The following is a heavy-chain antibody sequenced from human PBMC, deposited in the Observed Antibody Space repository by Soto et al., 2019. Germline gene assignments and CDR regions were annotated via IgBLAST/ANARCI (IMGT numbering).Heavy chain of an antibody. CDR1: GGSISSYY. V-gene: IGHV4-59*08. J-gene: IGHJ4*02. D-gene: IGHD5-18*01. Sequence: QVQLQESGPGLVKPSETLSLTCTVSGGSISSYYWSWIRQPPGKGLEWIGYIYYSGSTNYNPSLKSRVPISVDASKNQFSLKLSSVTAADTAVYCCARRYGSCFDSWGQRTLVTVSS. CDR3: ARRYGSCFDS. CDR2: IYYSGST.